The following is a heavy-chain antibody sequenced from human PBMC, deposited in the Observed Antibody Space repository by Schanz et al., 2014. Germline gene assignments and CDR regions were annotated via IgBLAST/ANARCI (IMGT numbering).Heavy chain of an antibody. J-gene: IGHJ5*01. CDR3: AKTPREYCNYDSCPNRFAS. D-gene: IGHD2-15*01. CDR2: ISGGGGST. CDR1: GFSFTTYA. Sequence: EVQLVQSGGGLVQPGGSLRLSCAASGFSFTTYAMSWVRQAPGKGLEWVSAISGGGGSTYYSDSVKGRFTISRDNSKNAMYRQMNSLRAEDTAVYYCAKTPREYCNYDSCPNRFASGGQGTLVAAAS. V-gene: IGHV3-23*04.